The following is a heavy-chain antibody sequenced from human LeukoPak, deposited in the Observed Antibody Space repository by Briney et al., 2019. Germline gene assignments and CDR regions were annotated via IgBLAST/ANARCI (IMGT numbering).Heavy chain of an antibody. J-gene: IGHJ4*02. D-gene: IGHD6-19*01. CDR3: ARESYSSGWYKDY. CDR2: IYSSGST. CDR1: GGSVSSYY. Sequence: SETLSLTCTVSGGSVSSYYWSWIRQPAGKGLEWIGRIYSSGSTNYNPSLKSRVTMSVDTSKNQFSLNLSSLTAADTAFYYCARESYSSGWYKDYWGQGILVTVSS. V-gene: IGHV4-4*07.